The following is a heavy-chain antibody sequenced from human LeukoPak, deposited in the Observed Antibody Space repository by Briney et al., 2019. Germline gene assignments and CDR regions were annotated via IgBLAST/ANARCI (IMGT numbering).Heavy chain of an antibody. Sequence: SETLSLTCTVSGGSISSGSYYWSWIRQPAGKGLEWIGRIYTSGSTNYNPSLKSRVTISVDTSKNQLSLKLSSVTAADTAVYYCARVVDPGGYYYLYYMDVWGKGTTVTVSS. CDR3: ARVVDPGGYYYLYYMDV. V-gene: IGHV4-61*02. D-gene: IGHD3-16*01. CDR1: GGSISSGSYY. CDR2: IYTSGST. J-gene: IGHJ6*03.